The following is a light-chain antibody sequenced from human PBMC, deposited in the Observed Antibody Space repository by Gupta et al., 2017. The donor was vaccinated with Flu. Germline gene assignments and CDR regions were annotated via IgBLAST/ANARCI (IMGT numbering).Light chain of an antibody. Sequence: DIQMTQSPSSLSASVGDRVTITCRASQSISSSLAWFQQKPGKAPKLLIYKASSLERGVTSRFSGSGDGTEFTLTIISRHPEDFATYYCQQENCYYPPCTFGQGTKMEIK. J-gene: IGKJ2*02. V-gene: IGKV1-5*03. CDR3: QQENCYYPPCT. CDR2: KAS. CDR1: QSISSS.